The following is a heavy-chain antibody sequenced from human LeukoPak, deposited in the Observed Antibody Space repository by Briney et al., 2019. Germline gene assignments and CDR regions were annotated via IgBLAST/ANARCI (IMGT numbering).Heavy chain of an antibody. CDR3: ANFQTVGIKPFEH. J-gene: IGHJ5*02. V-gene: IGHV3-21*01. CDR1: GFTFSTDG. D-gene: IGHD3-22*01. CDR2: ISPDSNFI. Sequence: GGSLRLSCAGSGFTFSTDGMNWVRQAPGKGLEWVSSISPDSNFIPQADSVKGRFTISRDNAKNSLYLQMESLRVEDTAVYYCANFQTVGIKPFEHWGQGTLVTVSS.